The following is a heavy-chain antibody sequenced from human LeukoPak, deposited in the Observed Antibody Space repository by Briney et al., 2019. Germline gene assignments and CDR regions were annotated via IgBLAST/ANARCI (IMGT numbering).Heavy chain of an antibody. CDR2: IYYSGST. Sequence: PSETLSLTCTVSGGAISSSSYYWGWIRQPPGKGLGWSGSIYYSGSTCYNPSLKSRVTISADTSKNQFSLKLSSVTAADTAVYYCARLYVYYYYMDVWGKGTTVTVSS. D-gene: IGHD3-16*01. J-gene: IGHJ6*03. V-gene: IGHV4-39*01. CDR1: GGAISSSSYY. CDR3: ARLYVYYYYMDV.